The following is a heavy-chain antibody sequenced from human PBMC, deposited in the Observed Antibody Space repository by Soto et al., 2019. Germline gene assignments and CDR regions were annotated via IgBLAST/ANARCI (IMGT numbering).Heavy chain of an antibody. Sequence: PGGSLRLSCAASGFTFSNYVMSWVRQAPGKGLEWVSTMSHSGATTYYADSVRGRFTISRDNSKNTLYVQMNSLRAEDTAFYYCARDGSSRGLWLGPDYWGQGTQVTVSS. V-gene: IGHV3-23*01. J-gene: IGHJ4*02. CDR3: ARDGSSRGLWLGPDY. CDR2: MSHSGATT. CDR1: GFTFSNYV. D-gene: IGHD5-18*01.